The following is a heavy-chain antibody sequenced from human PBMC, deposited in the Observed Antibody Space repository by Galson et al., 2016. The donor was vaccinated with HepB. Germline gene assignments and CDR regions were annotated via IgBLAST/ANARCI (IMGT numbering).Heavy chain of an antibody. D-gene: IGHD3-16*01. V-gene: IGHV3-30-3*01. CDR2: ISYDGSRK. CDR1: GFTFSRSA. Sequence: SLRLSCAASGFTFSRSAMFWVRQAPGKGLEWVAAISYDGSRKYYADSVKGRFTITRENSKNTLYLQMDGLRSEDTAVYYCVRGGGSPGHRYFDLWGRGTLVPVSS. CDR3: VRGGGSPGHRYFDL. J-gene: IGHJ2*01.